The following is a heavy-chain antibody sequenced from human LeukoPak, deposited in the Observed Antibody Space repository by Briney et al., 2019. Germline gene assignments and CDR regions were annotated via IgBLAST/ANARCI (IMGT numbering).Heavy chain of an antibody. Sequence: SETLSLTCTVSGASISSYYWHWIRLSPGKGLEWIGHFYHSGGINYNPSLTSRVTISIDTSGNQVSLKMTSMTAADTAVYYCARGYSSSLFGSRYFDPWGQGTLVTVSS. CDR3: ARGYSSSLFGSRYFDP. J-gene: IGHJ5*02. D-gene: IGHD3-10*02. CDR1: GASISSYY. V-gene: IGHV4-59*08. CDR2: FYHSGGI.